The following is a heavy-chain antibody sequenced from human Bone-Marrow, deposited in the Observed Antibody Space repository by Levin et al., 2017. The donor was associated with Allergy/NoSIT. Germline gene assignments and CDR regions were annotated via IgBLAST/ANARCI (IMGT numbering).Heavy chain of an antibody. Sequence: KESGPTLVKPTQTLTLTCNFSGFSLTTSGVGVGWIRQPPGKALEWLALIFWDDGKHYSPSLQSRLTITKDTSKNQVVLTMTNMDPVDTATYYCAHSPPDLWTRYFFDYWGQGTLVTVSS. CDR1: GFSLTTSGVG. J-gene: IGHJ4*02. CDR3: AHSPPDLWTRYFFDY. CDR2: IFWDDGK. D-gene: IGHD3-3*01. V-gene: IGHV2-5*02.